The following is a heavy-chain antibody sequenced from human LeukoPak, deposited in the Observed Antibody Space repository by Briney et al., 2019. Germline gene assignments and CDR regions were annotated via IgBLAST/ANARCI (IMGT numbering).Heavy chain of an antibody. V-gene: IGHV1-46*01. J-gene: IGHJ4*02. CDR1: GYTFTNYY. CDR2: ITSGDSTT. D-gene: IGHD3-22*01. CDR3: ADRPGYDSSGYVDY. Sequence: GASVKVSCKASGYTFTNYYIHWVRQAPGQGLEWMGIITSGDSTTSYAQKFQGRVTMTRDTSTSTVYMELSSLRSEDTAVYYCADRPGYDSSGYVDYWGQGTLVTVSS.